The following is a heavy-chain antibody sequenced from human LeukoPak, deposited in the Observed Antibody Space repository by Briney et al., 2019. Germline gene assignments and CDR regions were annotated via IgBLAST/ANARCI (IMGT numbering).Heavy chain of an antibody. CDR3: AREGDYNSPFEY. V-gene: IGHV3-53*01. D-gene: IGHD2-21*02. J-gene: IGHJ4*02. CDR1: GFTVRSNY. CDR2: ISGGGTT. Sequence: GGSLRLSCAASGFTVRSNYMSWVRQAPGKGLEWVSVISGGGTTYYADSVKGRFTISRDNSKNTLYLQMSSLRAEDSAVYYCAREGDYNSPFEYWGQGTLVTVSS.